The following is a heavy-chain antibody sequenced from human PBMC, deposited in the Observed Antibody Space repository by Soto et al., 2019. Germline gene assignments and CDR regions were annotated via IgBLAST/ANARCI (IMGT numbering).Heavy chain of an antibody. CDR2: ISSSSSYI. CDR1: GFTFSSYS. J-gene: IGHJ6*02. D-gene: IGHD2-15*01. CDR3: ARVGGVVVAATGYYYYGMDV. Sequence: GGSLRLSCAASGFTFSSYSMNWVRQAPGKGLEWVSSISSSSSYIYYADSVKGRFTISRDNAKNSLYLQMNSLRAEDTAVYYCARVGGVVVAATGYYYYGMDVWGQGTTVTVSS. V-gene: IGHV3-21*01.